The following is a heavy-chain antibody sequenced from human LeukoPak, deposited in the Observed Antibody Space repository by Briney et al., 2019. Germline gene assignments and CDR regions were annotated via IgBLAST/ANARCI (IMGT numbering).Heavy chain of an antibody. CDR1: GGSISSGSYY. D-gene: IGHD3-22*01. V-gene: IGHV4-61*02. J-gene: IGHJ4*02. CDR2: IYTSGST. CDR3: ARAYYYDSSGYSGFGY. Sequence: SETLSLTCTVSGGSISSGSYYWSWIRQPAGKGLEWIGRIYTSGSTNYNPSLKSRVTISVDTSKNQFSLKLSSVTAADTAVYYCARAYYYDSSGYSGFGYWGQGTLVTVSS.